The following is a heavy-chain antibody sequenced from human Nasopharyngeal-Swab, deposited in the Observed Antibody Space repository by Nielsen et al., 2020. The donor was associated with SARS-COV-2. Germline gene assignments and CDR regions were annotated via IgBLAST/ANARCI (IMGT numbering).Heavy chain of an antibody. CDR1: GLTFYSFP. D-gene: IGHD3-3*01. Sequence: GESLKISCAASGLTFYSFPMSWVRQAPGKGLEWVSAISGSGGSTYYADSVKGRFTISRDNSKNTLYLQMNSLRAEDTAVYYCANTIFGVVINPEYYFDYWGQGTLVTVSS. J-gene: IGHJ4*02. CDR2: ISGSGGST. CDR3: ANTIFGVVINPEYYFDY. V-gene: IGHV3-23*01.